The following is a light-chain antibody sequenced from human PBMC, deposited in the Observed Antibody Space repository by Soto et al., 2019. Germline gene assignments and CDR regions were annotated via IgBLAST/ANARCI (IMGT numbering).Light chain of an antibody. J-gene: IGKJ1*01. CDR3: QQTYRRPRT. V-gene: IGKV1-39*01. CDR2: VTS. CDR1: QNISKF. Sequence: DIQMTQSPSFLSASVGDRVTVTCRPSQNISKFLNWYQEKPGKPPKILIYVTSNLENGVPSRFKGSGSGTDFALTINGLQPEDFATYYCQQTYRRPRTFGQGTRV.